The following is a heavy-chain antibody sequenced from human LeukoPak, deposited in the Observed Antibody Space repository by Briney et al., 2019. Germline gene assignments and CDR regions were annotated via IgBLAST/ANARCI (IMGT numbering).Heavy chain of an antibody. J-gene: IGHJ4*02. D-gene: IGHD4-17*01. V-gene: IGHV3-33*06. CDR1: GFSFSSYG. CDR3: VKDRTTSYFDY. CDR2: IWYDGSNK. Sequence: GGSLILSCAASGFSFSSYGMHWVRQAPGKGLEWVAVIWYDGSNKYYADSVKGRFTISRDNSKNTLYLQMNSLRAEDTAVYYCVKDRTTSYFDYWGQGTLVTVSS.